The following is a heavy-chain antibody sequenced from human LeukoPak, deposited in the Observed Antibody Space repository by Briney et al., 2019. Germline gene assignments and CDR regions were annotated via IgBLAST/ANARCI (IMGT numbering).Heavy chain of an antibody. Sequence: ASVKVSCKASGYTFTSYGISWVRQAPGQGLEWMGWISAYNGNTNYAQKLQGRVTMTTDTSTSTAYMELRSLRSDDTAVYYCARDGPDIVVVPAAYYYYYGMDVWGQGTTVTVSS. CDR3: ARDGPDIVVVPAAYYYYYGMDV. CDR2: ISAYNGNT. J-gene: IGHJ6*02. D-gene: IGHD2-2*01. CDR1: GYTFTSYG. V-gene: IGHV1-18*01.